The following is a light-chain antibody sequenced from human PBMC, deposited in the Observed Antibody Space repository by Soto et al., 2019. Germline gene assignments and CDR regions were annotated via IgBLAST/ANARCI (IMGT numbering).Light chain of an antibody. Sequence: ESVLTQSPGTLSMSPGERATLSCRASQSVSSSYSAWYQQKPGQAPRLLIYGASRRATGIADRFSGSGSGTDFTLTISRLEPEDFAGYYCQQYGSSPFTVGPGTKVDIK. J-gene: IGKJ3*01. V-gene: IGKV3-20*01. CDR2: GAS. CDR1: QSVSSSY. CDR3: QQYGSSPFT.